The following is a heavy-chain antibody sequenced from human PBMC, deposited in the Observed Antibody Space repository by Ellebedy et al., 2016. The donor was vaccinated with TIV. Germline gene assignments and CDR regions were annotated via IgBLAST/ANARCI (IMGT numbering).Heavy chain of an antibody. CDR1: GFSFRSYE. Sequence: GESLKISCAASGFSFRSYEMNWVRQVPGKGLEWVSYISISENTIHYADSVKGRFTVSRDNAKNTLYLQMNSLRAEDTAVYYCARDKPHNWFDPWGQGTLVTVSS. V-gene: IGHV3-48*03. J-gene: IGHJ5*02. CDR3: ARDKPHNWFDP. CDR2: ISISENTI.